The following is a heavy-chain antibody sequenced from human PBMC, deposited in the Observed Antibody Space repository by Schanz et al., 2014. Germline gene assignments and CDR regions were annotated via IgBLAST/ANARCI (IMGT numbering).Heavy chain of an antibody. V-gene: IGHV3-33*06. Sequence: QVQLVESGGGVVQPGRSLRLSCAASGFTFSRYGMHWVRQAPGKGLEWVALIYYNGTNKYYADSVKGRFTISRDNSRKTLYLQMNSLRAEDTAVYYCAKDQGSYGSGSYSYFDYWGQGTLVTVSS. D-gene: IGHD3-10*01. CDR2: IYYNGTNK. J-gene: IGHJ4*02. CDR3: AKDQGSYGSGSYSYFDY. CDR1: GFTFSRYG.